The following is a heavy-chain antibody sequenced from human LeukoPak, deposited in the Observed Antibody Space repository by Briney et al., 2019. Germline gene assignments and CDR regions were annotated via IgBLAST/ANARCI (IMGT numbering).Heavy chain of an antibody. V-gene: IGHV1-46*01. J-gene: IGHJ5*02. CDR2: INPSDGAA. CDR3: ARSKTPRSSTIFGVVIKGGVFDP. Sequence: ASVKVSCKASGYTFSTYYLHWLRQAPGRGLEWLGIINPSDGAASYAQKFQGRVTLTAATSTSTVYMELLSPRSEDTAMYYCARSKTPRSSTIFGVVIKGGVFDPWGQGTLVTVSS. CDR1: GYTFSTYY. D-gene: IGHD3-3*01.